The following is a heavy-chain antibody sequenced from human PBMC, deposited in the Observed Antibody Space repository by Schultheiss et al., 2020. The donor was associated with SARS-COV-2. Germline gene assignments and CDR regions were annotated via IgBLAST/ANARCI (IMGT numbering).Heavy chain of an antibody. J-gene: IGHJ4*02. CDR2: ITHSGNT. CDR1: GGSISSYY. V-gene: IGHV4-34*01. Sequence: SETLSLTCTVSGGSISSYYWSWIRQPPGKGLEWIGEITHSGNTNYDPSLKTRVTISVDTSKNQFSLKLSSVTAADTAVYYCARGVGIWFGELSAPWFDYWGQGTGGTVAS. D-gene: IGHD3-10*01. CDR3: ARGVGIWFGELSAPWFDY.